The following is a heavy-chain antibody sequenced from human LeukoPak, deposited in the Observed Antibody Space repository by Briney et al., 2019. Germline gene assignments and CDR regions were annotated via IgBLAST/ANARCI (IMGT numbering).Heavy chain of an antibody. J-gene: IGHJ4*02. CDR3: ARGNVDTAMAFDC. D-gene: IGHD5-18*01. V-gene: IGHV3-48*01. CDR2: ISSSSSTI. CDR1: GFTFSSYS. Sequence: GGSLRLSCAASGFTFSSYSMNWVRQAPGKGLEWVSYISSSSSTIYYADSVKGRFTISRDNAKNSLYLQMNSLRAEDTAVYYCARGNVDTAMAFDCWGQGTLVTVSS.